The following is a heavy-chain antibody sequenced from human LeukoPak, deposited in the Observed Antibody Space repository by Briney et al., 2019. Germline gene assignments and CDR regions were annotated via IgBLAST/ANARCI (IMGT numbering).Heavy chain of an antibody. CDR3: ARSHTYYYGSGSYTY. Sequence: PGGSLRLSCAASGLTVSSNYMNWVRQAPGKGLEWVSVIYSDGSTYYADSVKGRFTISRDNSKNTLYLQMNSLRAEDTAVHYCARSHTYYYGSGSYTYWGQGSLVTVSS. CDR1: GLTVSSNY. J-gene: IGHJ4*02. D-gene: IGHD3-10*01. CDR2: IYSDGST. V-gene: IGHV3-66*01.